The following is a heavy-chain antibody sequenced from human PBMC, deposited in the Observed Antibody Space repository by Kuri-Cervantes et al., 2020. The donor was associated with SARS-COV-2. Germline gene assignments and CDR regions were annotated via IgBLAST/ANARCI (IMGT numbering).Heavy chain of an antibody. CDR2: ISGSGGST. J-gene: IGHJ4*02. Sequence: GESLKISCAASGFTFSSYAMSWVRQAPGKGLEWVSAISGSGGSTYYADSVKGRFTISRDNSKNTLYLQMNSLRAEDTAVYYCAKLGSRSHYEDWGQGTLVTVSS. CDR1: GFTFSSYA. CDR3: AKLGSRSHYED. V-gene: IGHV3-23*01. D-gene: IGHD1-26*01.